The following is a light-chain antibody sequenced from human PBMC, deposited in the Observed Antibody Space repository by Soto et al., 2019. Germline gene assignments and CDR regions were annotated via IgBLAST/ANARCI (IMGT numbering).Light chain of an antibody. Sequence: VLTQPPSASGTPGQRVTISCSGSSSNIGSNTVNWYQQLPGTAPKLLIYSNNQRPSGVPDRFSGSKSGTSASLAISGLQSEDEADYYCAAWDDSLNGVVFGGGTKVTVL. J-gene: IGLJ2*01. CDR1: SSNIGSNT. V-gene: IGLV1-44*01. CDR3: AAWDDSLNGVV. CDR2: SNN.